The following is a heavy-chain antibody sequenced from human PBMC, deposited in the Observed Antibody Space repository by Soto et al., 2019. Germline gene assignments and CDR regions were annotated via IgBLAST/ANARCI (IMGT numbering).Heavy chain of an antibody. J-gene: IGHJ2*01. CDR3: ARGRGDGYNQNWYFDL. V-gene: IGHV4-34*01. Sequence: SETLSLTCAVYGGSFSGYYWSWIRQPPGKGLEWIGEINNGGSSNYNPSLKSRGSMSVGTSNNQFSLKLTSVTAADTAVYYCARGRGDGYNQNWYFDLWGRGTLVTVSS. CDR1: GGSFSGYY. D-gene: IGHD3-10*01. CDR2: INNGGSS.